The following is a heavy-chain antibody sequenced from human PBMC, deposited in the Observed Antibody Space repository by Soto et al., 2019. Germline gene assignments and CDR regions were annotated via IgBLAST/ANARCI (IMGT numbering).Heavy chain of an antibody. CDR1: GGTFSTSA. V-gene: IGHV1-69*14. Sequence: QVQLVQSGAEVKKPGSSVKVSCKASGGTFSTSAFSWVRQAPGQGPEWMGGIIPLFGAASYAQKFQGRVTITADKSTSTAFLEFHSLKSEDTAVYYCARASETGFFYFDYWGQGTLVTVSS. CDR3: ARASETGFFYFDY. CDR2: IIPLFGAA. J-gene: IGHJ4*02.